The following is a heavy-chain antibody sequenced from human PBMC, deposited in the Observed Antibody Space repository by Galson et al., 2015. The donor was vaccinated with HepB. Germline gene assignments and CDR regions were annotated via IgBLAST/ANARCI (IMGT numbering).Heavy chain of an antibody. CDR3: ARSGVPAAAYDY. D-gene: IGHD2-2*01. Sequence: SVKVSCKASGVTFSSYAISWVRQAPGQGLEWMGGIIPIFGTANYAQKFQGRVTITADESTSTAYMELSSLRSEDTAVYYCARSGVPAAAYDYWGQGTLVTVSS. CDR1: GVTFSSYA. V-gene: IGHV1-69*13. CDR2: IIPIFGTA. J-gene: IGHJ4*02.